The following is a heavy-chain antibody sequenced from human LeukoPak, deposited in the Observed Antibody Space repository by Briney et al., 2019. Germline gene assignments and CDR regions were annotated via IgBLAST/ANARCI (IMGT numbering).Heavy chain of an antibody. CDR2: IYSGGST. Sequence: GGSLRLSCAASGFTVSSNYMSWVRQAPGKGLEWVSVIYSGGSTYYADSVKGRFTISRDNSKNTLYLQMNSLRAEDTAVYYCARDGMVRGVMGFDYWGQGTLVTVSS. D-gene: IGHD3-10*01. J-gene: IGHJ4*02. V-gene: IGHV3-66*01. CDR1: GFTVSSNY. CDR3: ARDGMVRGVMGFDY.